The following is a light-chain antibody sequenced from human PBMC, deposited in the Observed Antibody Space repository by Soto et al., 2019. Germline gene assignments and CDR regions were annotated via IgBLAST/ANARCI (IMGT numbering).Light chain of an antibody. CDR1: QSISSW. CDR2: RAS. Sequence: DIQMTQSPSTLSSSVGDRVIITCRASQSISSWLAWYQQKPGKAPDLLIYRASTLKTGIPSRFSGSGSGTEFTLTISSMQPDDFETYYCQQYDRASWTLGPGTKVEIK. V-gene: IGKV1-5*03. CDR3: QQYDRASWT. J-gene: IGKJ1*01.